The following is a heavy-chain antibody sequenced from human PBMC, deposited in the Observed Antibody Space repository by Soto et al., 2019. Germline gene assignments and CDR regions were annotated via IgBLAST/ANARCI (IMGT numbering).Heavy chain of an antibody. D-gene: IGHD6-13*01. CDR3: ATLETYSSSWFLSPAPTNWFDP. CDR1: GGSISSSSYY. CDR2: IYYSGST. J-gene: IGHJ5*02. Sequence: PSETLSLTCTVSGGSISSSSYYWGWIRQPPGKGLEWIGSIYYSGSTYYNPSLKSRVTISVDTSKNQFSLKLSSVTAADTAVYYCATLETYSSSWFLSPAPTNWFDPWGQGTLVTVSS. V-gene: IGHV4-39*01.